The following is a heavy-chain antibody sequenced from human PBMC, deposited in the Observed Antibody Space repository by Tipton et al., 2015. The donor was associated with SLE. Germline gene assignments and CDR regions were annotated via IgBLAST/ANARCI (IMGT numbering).Heavy chain of an antibody. J-gene: IGHJ6*02. CDR2: IYHSGNT. Sequence: GLVKPSETLSLTCTVSGGSISSSSYYWGWIRQPPGKGLEWIGGIYHSGNTYYNPSLKSRVTISVDTSKNQFSLKLNSVTAADTAVYYCARDLRADLLGGGYGMDVWGQGTTVTVSS. D-gene: IGHD3-16*01. CDR1: GGSISSSSYY. CDR3: ARDLRADLLGGGYGMDV. V-gene: IGHV4-39*07.